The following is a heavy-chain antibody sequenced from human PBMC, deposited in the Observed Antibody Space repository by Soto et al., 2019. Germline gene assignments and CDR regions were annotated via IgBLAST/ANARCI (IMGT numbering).Heavy chain of an antibody. CDR1: GYIFTTYG. CDR3: ARDLQFYSDSSGYRDVFDI. V-gene: IGHV1-18*01. D-gene: IGHD3-22*01. CDR2: ISANNGNT. Sequence: QVQLVQSGAEVKKPGASVKVSCKASGYIFTTYGISWVRQAPGQGLEWMGWISANNGNTYYAQKFQGRVTMNTDTPTRTIYMELRSLRSDDTAVYYCARDLQFYSDSSGYRDVFDIWDQGTMVTVSS. J-gene: IGHJ3*02.